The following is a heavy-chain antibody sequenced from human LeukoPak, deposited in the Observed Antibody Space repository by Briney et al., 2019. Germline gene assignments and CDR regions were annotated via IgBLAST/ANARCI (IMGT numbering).Heavy chain of an antibody. CDR2: IYTSGST. CDR1: GGSISSYY. Sequence: SETLSLTCTVSGGSISSYYWSWIRQPAGKGLEWIGRIYTSGSTNYNPSLKSRVTMSVDTSKNQFSLKLSSVTAADTAVYYCAKAASAAGSPEYYFDFWGQGTLVTVSS. CDR3: AKAASAAGSPEYYFDF. J-gene: IGHJ4*02. V-gene: IGHV4-4*07. D-gene: IGHD6-13*01.